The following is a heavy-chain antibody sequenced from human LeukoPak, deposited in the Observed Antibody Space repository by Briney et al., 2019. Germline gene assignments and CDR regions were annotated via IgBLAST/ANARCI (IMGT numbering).Heavy chain of an antibody. CDR3: AKSYADSADYYYDSSGYYHDAFDI. CDR2: ISGSGGST. D-gene: IGHD3-22*01. Sequence: GGSLRLSCAASGFTFSSYAMSWVRQAPGKGLEWVSAISGSGGSTYYADSVKGRFTISRDNSKNTLYLQMNSLRAEDTAVYYCAKSYADSADYYYDSSGYYHDAFDIWGQGTMFTVSS. J-gene: IGHJ3*02. V-gene: IGHV3-23*01. CDR1: GFTFSSYA.